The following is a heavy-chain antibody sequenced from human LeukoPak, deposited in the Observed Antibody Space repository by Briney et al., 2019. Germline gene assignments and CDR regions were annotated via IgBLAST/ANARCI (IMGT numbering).Heavy chain of an antibody. J-gene: IGHJ4*02. CDR3: SYIPTNTVYFDY. CDR2: IIPIFGTA. V-gene: IGHV1-69*06. CDR1: GGTFSSYA. Sequence: SVKVSCKASGGTFSSYAISWVRQAPGQGLEWMGGIIPIFGTANYAQKFQGRVTITADKSTSTAYMELSSLRSEDTAVYYCSYIPTNTVYFDYWGQGTLVTVSS. D-gene: IGHD2-2*02.